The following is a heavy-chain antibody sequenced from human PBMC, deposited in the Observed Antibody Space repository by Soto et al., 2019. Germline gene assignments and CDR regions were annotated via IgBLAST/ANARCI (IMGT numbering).Heavy chain of an antibody. CDR2: IIPIFGTA. D-gene: IGHD2-15*01. CDR3: ARGRYCSGGSCFFDY. Sequence: QVQLVQSGAEVKKPGSSVKVSCKASGGTFSSYAISWVRQAPGQGLEWIGGIIPIFGTANYAQKFQGRVTITAAESTSTAYMELSSLRSEDTAVYYCARGRYCSGGSCFFDYWGQGSLVTVSS. CDR1: GGTFSSYA. J-gene: IGHJ4*02. V-gene: IGHV1-69*12.